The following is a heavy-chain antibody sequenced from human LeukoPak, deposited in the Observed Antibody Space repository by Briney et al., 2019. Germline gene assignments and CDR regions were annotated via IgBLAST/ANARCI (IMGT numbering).Heavy chain of an antibody. Sequence: PGGSLRLSCAASGFTFSSYAMSWVRQAPGKGLEWVSAISGSGGSTYYADSVKGRFTISRDNSKNTLYLQMNSLRAGDTAVYYCAIGTDYVYAFDIWGQGTMVTVSS. CDR2: ISGSGGST. V-gene: IGHV3-23*01. J-gene: IGHJ3*02. D-gene: IGHD3-16*01. CDR3: AIGTDYVYAFDI. CDR1: GFTFSSYA.